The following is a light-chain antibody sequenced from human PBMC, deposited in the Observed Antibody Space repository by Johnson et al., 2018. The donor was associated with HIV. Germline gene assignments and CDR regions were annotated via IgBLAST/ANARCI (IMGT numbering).Light chain of an antibody. V-gene: IGLV1-51*01. CDR2: DNN. Sequence: QPVLTQPPSVSAAPGQKVTISCSGSSSNIGNNYVSWYQQLPGTAPKLLIYDNNKRPSGISDRFSGSKSGTSATLGITGLQTGDEAYYYCGTWDSSLSVYVFGTGTKVTVL. CDR3: GTWDSSLSVYV. J-gene: IGLJ1*01. CDR1: SSNIGNNY.